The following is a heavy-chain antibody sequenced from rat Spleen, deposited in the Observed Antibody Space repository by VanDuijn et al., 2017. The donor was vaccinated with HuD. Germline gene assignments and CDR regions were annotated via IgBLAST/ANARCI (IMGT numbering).Heavy chain of an antibody. CDR2: ITYDGSST. Sequence: EVQLVESDGGSVQPGGSLKLSCAASGFTFSDYNMAWVRQAPKKGLEWVATITYDGSSTYYRDSVKGRFTISRHNAKTTQYLQMDSLRSEDTATYYCARHPQLGVFWYFDFWGPGTMVTVSS. V-gene: IGHV5-7*01. CDR3: ARHPQLGVFWYFDF. D-gene: IGHD5-1*01. CDR1: GFTFSDYN. J-gene: IGHJ1*01.